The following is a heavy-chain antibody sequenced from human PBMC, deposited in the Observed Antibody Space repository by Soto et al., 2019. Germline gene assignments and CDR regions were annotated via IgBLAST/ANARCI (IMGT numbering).Heavy chain of an antibody. CDR1: GGSISSINNY. Sequence: PSETLSLTCTVSGGSISSINNYWSWIRQPPGEGLEWIGFISYSGTTSYSPSLKSRVAISLDTSKNQFSLSLNFVTAADTAVYYCARIAAAGTNFDYWGQGTLVTVSS. CDR3: ARIAAAGTNFDY. D-gene: IGHD6-13*01. J-gene: IGHJ4*02. CDR2: ISYSGTT. V-gene: IGHV4-30-4*01.